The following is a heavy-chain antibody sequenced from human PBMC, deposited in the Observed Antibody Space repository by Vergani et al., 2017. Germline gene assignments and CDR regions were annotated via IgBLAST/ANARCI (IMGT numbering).Heavy chain of an antibody. CDR2: IYYSGST. Sequence: QVQLQESGPGLVKPSETLSLTCTVSGGSISSYYWSWIRQPPGKGLEWIGYIYYSGSTNYNPSLKSRVTISVDTSKNQFSLKLRSVTAADTAVYYCARGDSSGYFDYWGQGTLVTVSS. V-gene: IGHV4-59*01. D-gene: IGHD3-22*01. CDR1: GGSISSYY. J-gene: IGHJ4*02. CDR3: ARGDSSGYFDY.